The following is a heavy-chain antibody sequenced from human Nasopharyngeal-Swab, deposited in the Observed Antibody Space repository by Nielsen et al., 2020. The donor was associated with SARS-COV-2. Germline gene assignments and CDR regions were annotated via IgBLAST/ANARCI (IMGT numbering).Heavy chain of an antibody. V-gene: IGHV4-59*01. CDR1: GGSISSYY. J-gene: IGHJ6*03. CDR3: ARGYYDSSGWVDYYYYMDV. D-gene: IGHD3-22*01. CDR2: IYYSGST. Sequence: GSLRLSCTVSGGSISSYYWSWIRQPPGKGLEWIGYIYYSGSTNYNPSLKSRVTISVDTSKNQFSLKLSSVTAADTAVYYCARGYYDSSGWVDYYYYMDVWGKGTTVTVSS.